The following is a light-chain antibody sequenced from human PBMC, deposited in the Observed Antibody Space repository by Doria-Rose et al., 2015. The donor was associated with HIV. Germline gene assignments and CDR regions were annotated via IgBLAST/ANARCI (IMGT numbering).Light chain of an antibody. V-gene: IGKV4-1*01. CDR3: QQYYGTPLT. CDR1: QSVLSTSNNKNY. CDR2: WAS. J-gene: IGKJ2*01. Sequence: ATINCKSSQSVLSTSNNKNYLAWYQQKPGQPPNLLIFWASTRESGVPDRFSGSGSGTNFTLAINSLQAEDVAVYYCQQYYGTPLTFGQGTKLEIK.